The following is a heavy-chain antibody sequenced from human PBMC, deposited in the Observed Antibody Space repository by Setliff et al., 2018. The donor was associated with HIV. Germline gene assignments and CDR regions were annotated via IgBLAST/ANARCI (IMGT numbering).Heavy chain of an antibody. CDR3: ARDQGPFGVDQKFYGMDV. Sequence: SVKVSCKASGGTFSSYAISWVRQAPGQGLEWMGGIIPAFDTASYAQNFQGRVAITADESTSTAYMELSGLTSEDTAVYYCARDQGPFGVDQKFYGMDVWGQGTTVTVSS. D-gene: IGHD3-3*01. CDR2: IIPAFDTA. J-gene: IGHJ6*02. V-gene: IGHV1-69*13. CDR1: GGTFSSYA.